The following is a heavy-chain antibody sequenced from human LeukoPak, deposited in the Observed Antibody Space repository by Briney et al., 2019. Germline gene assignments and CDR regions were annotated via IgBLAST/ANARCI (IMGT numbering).Heavy chain of an antibody. D-gene: IGHD6-19*01. V-gene: IGHV3-74*01. CDR2: IKSDGSTT. J-gene: IGHJ5*02. Sequence: PGGSLRLSCAASGFTLSSYWMHWVRQAPGKGLVWVSRIKSDGSTTNYADSVKGRFTISRDNAEKSLSLQMNSLRAEDTAVYYCARYNSDWGCLDPWGQGTLVTVSS. CDR3: ARYNSDWGCLDP. CDR1: GFTLSSYW.